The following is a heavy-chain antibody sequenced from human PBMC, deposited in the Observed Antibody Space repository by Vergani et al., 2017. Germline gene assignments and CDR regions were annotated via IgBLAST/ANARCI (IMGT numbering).Heavy chain of an antibody. J-gene: IGHJ4*02. Sequence: QVRLEESGPGLVKPSETLSLTCSVSGDSMNTYYWTWIRQPPGKGLEWIGYIYDSGDSKYNPSLKSRVTMSLDTYKNDFSLKVTSVTAADTAVYYCTRQPQEGASGPPSVPTWGQGISVIVSS. V-gene: IGHV4-59*08. CDR3: TRQPQEGASGPPSVPT. D-gene: IGHD5-12*01. CDR2: IYDSGDS. CDR1: GDSMNTYY.